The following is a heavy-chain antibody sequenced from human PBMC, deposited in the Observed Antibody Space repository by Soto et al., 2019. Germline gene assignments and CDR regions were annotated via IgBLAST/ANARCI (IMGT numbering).Heavy chain of an antibody. D-gene: IGHD2-21*01. CDR1: GFTVSSKY. CDR3: ARDDVYCGGGLCYGGPMDV. CDR2: FNNGGNT. V-gene: IGHV3-66*01. J-gene: IGHJ6*03. Sequence: EVQLVESGGGVVQPGGSLRLSCAASGFTVSSKYMSWVRQPPGKGPEWVALFNNGGNTYYAESVKGRFTISRDSSKNTLDLQLNSLRAEDTAVYYCARDDVYCGGGLCYGGPMDVWGKGTTVIVSS.